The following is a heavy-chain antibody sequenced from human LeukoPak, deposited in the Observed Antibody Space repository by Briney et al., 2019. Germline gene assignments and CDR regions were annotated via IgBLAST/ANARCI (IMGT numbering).Heavy chain of an antibody. Sequence: GGSLRLSCTASGFTFTSYGMHWVRQAPGKGLKRVGFIQYDGSNKYYGDSVKGRFTISRDNSKNTLYLQMNSLRAEDTAVYYCARDAYGGANDAFDIWGQGTMVTVSS. J-gene: IGHJ3*02. CDR1: GFTFTSYG. CDR3: ARDAYGGANDAFDI. D-gene: IGHD4-23*01. CDR2: IQYDGSNK. V-gene: IGHV3-30*02.